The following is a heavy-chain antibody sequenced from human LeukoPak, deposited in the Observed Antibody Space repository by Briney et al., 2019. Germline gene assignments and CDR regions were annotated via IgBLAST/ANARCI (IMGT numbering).Heavy chain of an antibody. CDR2: INHSGST. CDR3: ARTATKYYYDGSGYYWDY. CDR1: GGSFSGYY. J-gene: IGHJ4*02. Sequence: PSETLSLTCAVYGGSFSGYYWSWIRQPPGKGLEWIGEINHSGSTNYNPSLKSRVTISVDTSKNQFSLKLSSVTAADTAVYYCARTATKYYYDGSGYYWDYWGQGALVTVSS. V-gene: IGHV4-34*01. D-gene: IGHD3-22*01.